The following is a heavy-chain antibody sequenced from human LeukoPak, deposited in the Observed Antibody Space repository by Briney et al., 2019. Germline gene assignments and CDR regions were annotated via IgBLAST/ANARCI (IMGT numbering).Heavy chain of an antibody. CDR2: ISSSSSYI. Sequence: GGSLRLSCAASGFTLSRYSMNWVRQAPGKGLEWVSSISSSSSYIYYADSVKGRFTISRDNAKNSLYLQMSSLRAEDTAVYYCARVAAKTVDYWGQGTLVTVSS. D-gene: IGHD2-15*01. CDR1: GFTLSRYS. V-gene: IGHV3-21*01. CDR3: ARVAAKTVDY. J-gene: IGHJ4*02.